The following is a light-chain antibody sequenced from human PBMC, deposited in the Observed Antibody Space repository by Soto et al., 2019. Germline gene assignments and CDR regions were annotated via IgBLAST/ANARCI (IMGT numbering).Light chain of an antibody. V-gene: IGKV4-1*01. CDR3: QQYYSSPPT. Sequence: DIVMTQSPDSLAVSLGERATINCKSSQSVLYSPNNKNYLAWYQQKPGQAPKLLIYWASTRESGVPDRISGSGSGTDFTLTISSLQAEDVAVYYCQQYYSSPPTFGPGTKVDIK. J-gene: IGKJ3*01. CDR1: QSVLYSPNNKNY. CDR2: WAS.